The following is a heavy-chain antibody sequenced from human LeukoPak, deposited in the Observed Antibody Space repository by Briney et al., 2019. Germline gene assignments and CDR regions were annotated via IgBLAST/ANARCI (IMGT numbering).Heavy chain of an antibody. CDR3: AREATVTTNGMDV. CDR2: IKQDGSEK. Sequence: GGSLRLSCAASGLTFSSYWMSWVRQAPGKGLEWVANIKQDGSEKYYVDSVKGRFTISRDNAKNSLYLQMNSLRAEDTAVYYCAREATVTTNGMDVWGQGTTVTVSS. D-gene: IGHD4-17*01. J-gene: IGHJ6*02. V-gene: IGHV3-7*01. CDR1: GLTFSSYW.